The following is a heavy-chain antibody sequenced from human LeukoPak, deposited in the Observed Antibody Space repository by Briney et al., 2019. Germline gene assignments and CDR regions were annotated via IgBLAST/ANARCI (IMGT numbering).Heavy chain of an antibody. CDR1: GFTFSDYY. CDR3: ARDHLDAFDI. V-gene: IGHV3-7*01. J-gene: IGHJ3*02. Sequence: GGSLRLSCAASGFTFSDYYMSWIRQAPGKGLEWVANIKQDGSEKYYVDSVKGRFTISRDNAKNSLYLQMNSLRAEDTAVYYCARDHLDAFDIWGQGTMVTVSS. CDR2: IKQDGSEK.